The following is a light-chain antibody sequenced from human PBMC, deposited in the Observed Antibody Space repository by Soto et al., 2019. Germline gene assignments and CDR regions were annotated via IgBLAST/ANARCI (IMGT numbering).Light chain of an antibody. V-gene: IGKV3-20*01. J-gene: IGKJ1*01. CDR1: QSVSSSY. Sequence: EIVLTQSPGTLSLSPGERATLSCRASQSVSSSYLAWYQQKPGQAPRLLIYGASSRATGIPDRFSGSGSGTDFTLTISRLEPEDFAVYYCQQYASSPRTFGQGTKGDIK. CDR3: QQYASSPRT. CDR2: GAS.